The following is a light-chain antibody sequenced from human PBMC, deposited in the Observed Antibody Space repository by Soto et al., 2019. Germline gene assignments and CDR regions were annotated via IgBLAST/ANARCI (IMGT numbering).Light chain of an antibody. Sequence: EIVLTQSPATLSLSPGERATLSCRASESVGRKLAWYQQIPGQAPRLLIYDASSRATGIPARFSGSGSGTDFTLTISSLEPEDFAIYYCQQHSNFFGHGTKVDI. V-gene: IGKV3-11*01. CDR1: ESVGRK. J-gene: IGKJ3*01. CDR3: QQHSNF. CDR2: DAS.